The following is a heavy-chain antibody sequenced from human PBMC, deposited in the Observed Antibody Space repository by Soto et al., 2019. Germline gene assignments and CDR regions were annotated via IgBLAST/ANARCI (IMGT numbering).Heavy chain of an antibody. V-gene: IGHV1-46*01. D-gene: IGHD1-20*01. Sequence: VQLVQSGAEVKKPGASVTVSCKASGYPFSSYHINWVRQAPGQGLEWMGIIDPSRGTTDYAQKLQGRITMTRDTSTGTVHLEVSTVRSEDTALYYCARAWGYNWNQRRDAFDVWGQGTVVVVSS. J-gene: IGHJ3*01. CDR1: GYPFSSYH. CDR3: ARAWGYNWNQRRDAFDV. CDR2: IDPSRGTT.